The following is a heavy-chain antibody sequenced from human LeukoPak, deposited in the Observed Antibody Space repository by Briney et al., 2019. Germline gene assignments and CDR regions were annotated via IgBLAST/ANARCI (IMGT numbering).Heavy chain of an antibody. D-gene: IGHD6-19*01. V-gene: IGHV1-24*01. CDR3: AAEDPGIAVAGVQGAGGDY. Sequence: ASVKVSCKFSGYTLTELSLHWVRQAPGKGLEWVGGFDPEDGETIYAQKFQGRVTMTEDTSTDTAYMELSSLRSEDTAVYYCAAEDPGIAVAGVQGAGGDYWGQGTLVTVSS. J-gene: IGHJ4*02. CDR2: FDPEDGET. CDR1: GYTLTELS.